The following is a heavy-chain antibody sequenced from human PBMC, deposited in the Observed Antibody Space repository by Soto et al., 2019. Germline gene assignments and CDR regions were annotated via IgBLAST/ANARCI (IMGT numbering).Heavy chain of an antibody. V-gene: IGHV1-3*01. J-gene: IGHJ3*02. CDR1: GYTFTSYA. CDR3: AAPCSGGSCYWDHVDAFDI. CDR2: INAGNGNT. Sequence: QVQLVQSGAEVKKPGASVKVSCKASGYTFTSYAMHWVRQAPGQRLEWMGWINAGNGNTKNSQKFQGRVTITRDTSASTAYMELSSLRSEDTAVYYCAAPCSGGSCYWDHVDAFDIWGQGTMVTVSS. D-gene: IGHD2-15*01.